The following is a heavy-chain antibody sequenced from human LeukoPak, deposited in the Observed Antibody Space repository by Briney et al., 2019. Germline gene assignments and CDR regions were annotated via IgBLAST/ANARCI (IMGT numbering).Heavy chain of an antibody. CDR3: AREDPQTTVPEGMDV. Sequence: SXXLSLTCXVSGGSISTYYWSWLRQLPGKGLEWIGYIYYTGTTNYNPSLRSRVTISVDTSRNQFSLRLSSVTAADTAVYYCAREDPQTTVPEGMDVWGHGXXV. CDR2: IYYTGTT. CDR1: GGSISTYY. J-gene: IGHJ6*02. D-gene: IGHD4-17*01. V-gene: IGHV4-59*01.